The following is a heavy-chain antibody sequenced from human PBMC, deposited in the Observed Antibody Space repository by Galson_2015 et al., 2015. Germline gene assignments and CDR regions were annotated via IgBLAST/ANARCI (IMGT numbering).Heavy chain of an antibody. CDR2: ISSSSSTI. D-gene: IGHD2-2*01. CDR1: GFTFSSYC. J-gene: IGHJ4*02. CDR3: ARDIVVVPAAMGPIFGVGNFDY. Sequence: SLRLSCAASGFTFSSYCMNWVRQAPGKGLEWVSYISSSSSTIYYADSVKGRFTISRDNAKNSLYLQMNSLRAEDTAVYYCARDIVVVPAAMGPIFGVGNFDYWGQGTLVTVSS. V-gene: IGHV3-48*01.